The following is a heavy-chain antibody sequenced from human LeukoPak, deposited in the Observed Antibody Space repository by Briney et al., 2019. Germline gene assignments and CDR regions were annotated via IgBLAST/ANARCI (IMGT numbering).Heavy chain of an antibody. CDR3: ARGFLDFDS. J-gene: IGHJ4*02. V-gene: IGHV3-33*01. CDR1: EFSFSSFG. Sequence: PGRSLRLSCAASEFSFSSFGMHWVRQAPGKGLEWVALIWYDGSNTYYADSVKGRFTISRDDSKNTVYLQMNSLRAEDTALYYCARGFLDFDSWGQGTLVIVSS. CDR2: IWYDGSNT. D-gene: IGHD3-3*01.